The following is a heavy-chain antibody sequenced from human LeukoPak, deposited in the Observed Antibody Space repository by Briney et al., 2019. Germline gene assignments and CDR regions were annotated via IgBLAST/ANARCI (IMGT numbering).Heavy chain of an antibody. CDR2: INPSGDST. CDR1: GYTFTSYD. J-gene: IGHJ4*02. CDR3: ARIFCSSSSCYFFDY. V-gene: IGHV1-46*01. D-gene: IGHD2-2*01. Sequence: GASVKVSCKASGYTFTSYDMHWVRQAPGQGLEWMGIINPSGDSTSYVQKFQGRVTMTRDTSTSTVYMELSSLRSDDTAVYYCARIFCSSSSCYFFDYWGQGTLVTVS.